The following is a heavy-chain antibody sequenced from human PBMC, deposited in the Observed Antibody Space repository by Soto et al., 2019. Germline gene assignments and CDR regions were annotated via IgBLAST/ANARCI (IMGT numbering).Heavy chain of an antibody. CDR1: GGSIRSYY. Sequence: SLTLCLPCTVAGGSIRSYYWSWIRQPPGKGLEWIAYMHHSRSANYNPSLKSRVTLSVDTSTNQCSLTLSSMTAADTAVYYCALRSMAVVPEYWGQGTLVTVSS. D-gene: IGHD3-22*01. J-gene: IGHJ4*02. CDR2: MHHSRSA. V-gene: IGHV4-59*01. CDR3: ALRSMAVVPEY.